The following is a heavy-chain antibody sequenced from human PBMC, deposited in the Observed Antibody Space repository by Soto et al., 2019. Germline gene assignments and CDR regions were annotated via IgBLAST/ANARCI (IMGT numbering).Heavy chain of an antibody. Sequence: ASETLSLTCTVSGGSISSYYWSWIRQPPGKGLEWIGYIYYSGSTNYNPSLKSRVTISVDTSKNQFSLKLSSVTAADTAVYYCARDVLAVRGVTDGYYYYMDVWGKGTTVTVSS. CDR3: ARDVLAVRGVTDGYYYYMDV. D-gene: IGHD3-10*01. CDR1: GGSISSYY. J-gene: IGHJ6*03. CDR2: IYYSGST. V-gene: IGHV4-59*01.